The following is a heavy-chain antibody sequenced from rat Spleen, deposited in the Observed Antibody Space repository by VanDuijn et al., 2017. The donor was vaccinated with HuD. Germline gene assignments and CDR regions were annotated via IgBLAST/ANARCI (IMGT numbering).Heavy chain of an antibody. V-gene: IGHV5-17*01. J-gene: IGHJ3*01. Sequence: EVQLEESGGGLVQPGRSLKLSCAASGFTFSDYAMAWVRQAPQKGLEWVATIIYDGSTYYRDSVKGRFTISRDNAKSTLFLQMDSLRSEDTATYYCARPRMYTTDYPNWFAYWGQGTLVTVSS. CDR2: IIYDGST. CDR3: ARPRMYTTDYPNWFAY. D-gene: IGHD1-6*01. CDR1: GFTFSDYA.